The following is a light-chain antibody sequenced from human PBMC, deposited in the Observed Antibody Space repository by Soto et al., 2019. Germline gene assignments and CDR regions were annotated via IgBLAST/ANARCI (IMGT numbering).Light chain of an antibody. J-gene: IGKJ2*01. CDR3: QQYVSSPGT. Sequence: EIVLTQSPGTLSLSPGQRATLSCRASESISRDYLAWYQQRLGQAPRLLIYGASSRATGIPDRFSGNGSGTDFTLTISRLEPEDFAVYYCQQYVSSPGTFGQGTKVDIK. CDR1: ESISRDY. CDR2: GAS. V-gene: IGKV3-20*01.